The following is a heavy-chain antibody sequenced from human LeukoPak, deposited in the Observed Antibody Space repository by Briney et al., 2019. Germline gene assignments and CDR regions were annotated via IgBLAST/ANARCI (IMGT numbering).Heavy chain of an antibody. V-gene: IGHV1-8*01. CDR3: ARVLRRSTSCPVGY. CDR2: MNPNSGNT. D-gene: IGHD2-2*01. Sequence: ASVKVSCKASGYTFTSYDINWVRQATGQGLEWMGWMNPNSGNTGYAQEFQGRVTMTRNTSISTAYMELSSLRSEDTAVYCCARVLRRSTSCPVGYWGQGTLVTISS. J-gene: IGHJ4*02. CDR1: GYTFTSYD.